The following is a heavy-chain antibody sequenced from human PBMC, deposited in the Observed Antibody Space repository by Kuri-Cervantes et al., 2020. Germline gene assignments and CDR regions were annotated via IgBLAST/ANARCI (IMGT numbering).Heavy chain of an antibody. V-gene: IGHV4-39*07. J-gene: IGHJ4*02. CDR1: GGSISSSSYY. Sequence: SETLSLTCTVSGGSISSSSYYWGWIRQPPGKGLEWIGSIYYSGSTNYNPSLKSRVTISVDTSKNQFSLKLSSVTAADTAVYYCARDQNYYDSSGYYYGWYFDYWGQGTLVTVSS. CDR3: ARDQNYYDSSGYYYGWYFDY. CDR2: IYYSGST. D-gene: IGHD3-22*01.